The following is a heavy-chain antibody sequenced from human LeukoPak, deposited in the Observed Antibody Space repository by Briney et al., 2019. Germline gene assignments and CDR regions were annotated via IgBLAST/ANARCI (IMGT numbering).Heavy chain of an antibody. J-gene: IGHJ3*02. V-gene: IGHV3-23*01. CDR3: AKAPEYSSASEFFAFDI. Sequence: PGGSLRLSCAASGFTFSSYAMSWVGQAPGKGREGFSAISGSGGSTYYADSVKGRFTISRDNSKNTLYLQMNSLRAEDTAVYYCAKAPEYSSASEFFAFDIWGQGTMVTVSS. CDR1: GFTFSSYA. D-gene: IGHD6-6*01. CDR2: ISGSGGST.